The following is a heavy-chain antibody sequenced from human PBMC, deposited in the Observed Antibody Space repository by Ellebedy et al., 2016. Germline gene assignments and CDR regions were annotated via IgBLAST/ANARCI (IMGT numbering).Heavy chain of an antibody. CDR3: AREGEWLLDY. CDR1: GFTFSSYW. Sequence: GGSLRLXXAASGFTFSSYWMTWVRQAPGKGLEWVANIKQDGSEKTYVDSVKGRFTISRDNAKNSLYLQMNSLRAEDTAVYYCAREGEWLLDYWGQGTLVTVSS. V-gene: IGHV3-7*01. J-gene: IGHJ4*02. CDR2: IKQDGSEK. D-gene: IGHD3-3*01.